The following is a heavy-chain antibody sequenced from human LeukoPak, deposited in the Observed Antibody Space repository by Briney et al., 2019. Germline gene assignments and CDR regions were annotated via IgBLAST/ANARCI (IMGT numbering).Heavy chain of an antibody. J-gene: IGHJ4*02. V-gene: IGHV3-48*03. CDR1: GFTFSSYE. Sequence: GGSLRLSCAASGFTFSSYEMNWVRQAPGKGLEWVSYISSSGSTIYYADSVKGRFTISRDNAKNSLYLQMNSLRAEDTAVYYCARGLVVVVADNYFDYWGQGTLVTVSS. D-gene: IGHD2-15*01. CDR3: ARGLVVVVADNYFDY. CDR2: ISSSGSTI.